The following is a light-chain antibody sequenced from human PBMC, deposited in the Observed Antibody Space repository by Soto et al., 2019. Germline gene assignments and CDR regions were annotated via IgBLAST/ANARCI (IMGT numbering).Light chain of an antibody. CDR3: SSFAGSNNVPYV. CDR2: EIN. V-gene: IGLV2-8*01. CDR1: SSDVGAYDY. J-gene: IGLJ1*01. Sequence: QSALTQPPAASGSPGQSVTISCTGTSSDVGAYDYVSWYQQHPGKAPKLMIYEINKRPSGVPDRFSGSKSGNTASLTVSGLHAEDEADYYCSSFAGSNNVPYVFGTGTKVTVL.